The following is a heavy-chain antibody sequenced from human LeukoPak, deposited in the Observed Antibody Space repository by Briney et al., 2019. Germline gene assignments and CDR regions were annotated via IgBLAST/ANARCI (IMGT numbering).Heavy chain of an antibody. CDR3: ARHVDRWELLGLDY. CDR2: IYYRGST. D-gene: IGHD1-26*01. Sequence: SETLSLTCTVSVGSISSSSYYWGWIRQPPGEGLELVGSIYYRGSTYYNPSLKSRVTISVDTSNNQFSLKLSSVTAADTAVYYCARHVDRWELLGLDYWGQGTLVTVSS. CDR1: VGSISSSSYY. V-gene: IGHV4-39*01. J-gene: IGHJ4*02.